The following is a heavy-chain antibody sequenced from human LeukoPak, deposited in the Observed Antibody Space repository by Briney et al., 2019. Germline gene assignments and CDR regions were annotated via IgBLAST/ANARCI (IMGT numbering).Heavy chain of an antibody. V-gene: IGHV3-11*01. CDR3: ARPRRITMVRGVRRGYMDV. J-gene: IGHJ6*03. CDR2: ISSSGSTI. D-gene: IGHD3-10*01. Sequence: GGSLRLSCAASGFTFSDYYMSWIRQAPGKGLEWVSYISSSGSTIYYADSVKGRFTISRDNAKNSLYLQMNSLRAEDTAVYYCARPRRITMVRGVRRGYMDVWGKGTTVTVSS. CDR1: GFTFSDYY.